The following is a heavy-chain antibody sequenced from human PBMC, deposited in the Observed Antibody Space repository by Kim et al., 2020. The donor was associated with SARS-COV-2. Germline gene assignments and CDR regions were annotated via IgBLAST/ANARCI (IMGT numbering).Heavy chain of an antibody. CDR1: GGSFSGYY. CDR2: INHSGST. V-gene: IGHV4-34*01. CDR3: ARSYYYDSSGYLSPHFDY. J-gene: IGHJ4*01. D-gene: IGHD3-22*01. Sequence: SETLSLTCAVYGGSFSGYYWSWIRQPPGKGLEWIGEINHSGSTNYNPSLKSRVTISVDTSKNQFSLKLSSVTAADTAVYYCARSYYYDSSGYLSPHFDY.